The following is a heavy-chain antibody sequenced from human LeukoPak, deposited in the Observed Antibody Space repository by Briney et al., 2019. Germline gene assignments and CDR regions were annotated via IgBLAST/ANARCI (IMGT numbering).Heavy chain of an antibody. J-gene: IGHJ4*02. V-gene: IGHV3-7*03. CDR2: IKQDGSEK. CDR1: GFTFSSYW. D-gene: IGHD5-12*01. Sequence: SGGSLRLSCAASGFTFSSYWMTWVRQAPGKGLEWVANIKQDGSEKYYVDSVKGRFTLSRDNAKNSLYLQMNSLRAEDTAVYYCARVGPVYSGYDYLDYWGLGTLVTVSS. CDR3: ARVGPVYSGYDYLDY.